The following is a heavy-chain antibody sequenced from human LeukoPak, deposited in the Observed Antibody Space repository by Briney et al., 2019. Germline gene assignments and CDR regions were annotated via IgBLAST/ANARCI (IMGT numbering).Heavy chain of an antibody. Sequence: GGSLRLSCTASGFTFSSYTMHWVRRAPGKGLEWVAVISHDGNIKYHADSMKDRFTISRDNSRNTLYLQMNNLRPEDTAVYYCATLPRGYCSGGSCYSWPWGQGTLVTVSS. CDR1: GFTFSSYT. D-gene: IGHD2-15*01. V-gene: IGHV3-30*04. J-gene: IGHJ5*02. CDR2: ISHDGNIK. CDR3: ATLPRGYCSGGSCYSWP.